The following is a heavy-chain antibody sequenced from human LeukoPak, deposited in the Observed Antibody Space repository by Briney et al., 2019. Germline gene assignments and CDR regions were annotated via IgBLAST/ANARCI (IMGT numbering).Heavy chain of an antibody. CDR1: GGSISSYY. D-gene: IGHD3-3*01. Sequence: PSETLSLTCTVSGGSISSYYWSWIRQPPGKGLEWIGYIYYSGSTNYNPSLKSRVTISVDTSKNQFSLKLSSVTAADTAVYYCARGGDFWSGYYIDYWGQGTLVTVSS. J-gene: IGHJ4*02. CDR3: ARGGDFWSGYYIDY. V-gene: IGHV4-59*01. CDR2: IYYSGST.